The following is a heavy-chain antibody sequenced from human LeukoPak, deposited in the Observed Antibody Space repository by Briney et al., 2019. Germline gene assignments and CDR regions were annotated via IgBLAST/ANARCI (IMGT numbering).Heavy chain of an antibody. CDR2: IYYSGST. Sequence: SETLSLTCTVSGGSVSSGSYCWSWIRQPPGKGLEWIGYIYYSGSTNYNPSLTSRVTISVDTSKNQFSLKLSSVTAADTAVYYCARGDCSSTSCYVWYFDLWGRGTLVTVSS. CDR1: GGSVSSGSYC. J-gene: IGHJ2*01. CDR3: ARGDCSSTSCYVWYFDL. V-gene: IGHV4-61*01. D-gene: IGHD2-2*01.